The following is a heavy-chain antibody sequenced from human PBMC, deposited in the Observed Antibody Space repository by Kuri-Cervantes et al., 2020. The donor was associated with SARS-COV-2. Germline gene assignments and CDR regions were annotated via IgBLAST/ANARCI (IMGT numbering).Heavy chain of an antibody. V-gene: IGHV4-30-2*01. CDR2: IYHSGST. D-gene: IGHD3-10*01. CDR3: AREGNDYYLSGAGWFDP. J-gene: IGHJ5*02. CDR1: GGSISSGGYS. Sequence: SETLSLTCAVSGGSISSGGYSWSWIRQPPGKGLEWIGYIYHSGSTYYNPSLKSRVTISVDRSKNQFSLKLSSVTAADTAVYYCAREGNDYYLSGAGWFDPWGQGTLVTVSS.